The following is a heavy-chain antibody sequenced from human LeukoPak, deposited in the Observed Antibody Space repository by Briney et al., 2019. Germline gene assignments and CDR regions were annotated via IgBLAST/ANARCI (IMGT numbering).Heavy chain of an antibody. CDR1: GFTVSSNY. CDR3: ASRIPNRGSYYYYGMDV. V-gene: IGHV3-66*01. Sequence: GGSLRLSCAASGFTVSSNYMSWVRQAPGKGLEWVSVIYSGGSTYYADSVKGRFTISRDNSKNTLYLQMNSLRAEDTAVYYCASRIPNRGSYYYYGMDVWGQGTTVTVSS. D-gene: IGHD2-15*01. J-gene: IGHJ6*02. CDR2: IYSGGST.